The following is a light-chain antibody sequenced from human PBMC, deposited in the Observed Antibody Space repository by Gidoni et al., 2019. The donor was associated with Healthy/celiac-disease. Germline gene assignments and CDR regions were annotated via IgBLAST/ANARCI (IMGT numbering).Light chain of an antibody. V-gene: IGKV1-9*01. CDR3: QQLNSYPQIT. Sequence: IQLTQSPSFLSESVGDRVTITCRASQGISSYLAWYQQKPGKAAKHLIYAASTLQSGVPSRFSGSGSGTEFTLTISSLQPEDFATYYCQQLNSYPQITFGQGTRLDIK. CDR2: AAS. CDR1: QGISSY. J-gene: IGKJ5*01.